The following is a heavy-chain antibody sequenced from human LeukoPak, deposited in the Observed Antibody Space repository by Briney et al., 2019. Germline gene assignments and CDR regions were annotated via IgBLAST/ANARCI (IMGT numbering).Heavy chain of an antibody. J-gene: IGHJ6*03. CDR3: ARDLGRYYYGSGSYFSLGYYYYYMDV. Sequence: ASVKVSCKASGYTFTSYYMHWVRQAPGQGIEWMGIINPSGGSTSYAQKFQGRVTMTRDTSTSTVYMELSSLRSEDTAVYYCARDLGRYYYGSGSYFSLGYYYYYMDVWGKGTTVTISS. D-gene: IGHD3-10*01. V-gene: IGHV1-46*01. CDR1: GYTFTSYY. CDR2: INPSGGST.